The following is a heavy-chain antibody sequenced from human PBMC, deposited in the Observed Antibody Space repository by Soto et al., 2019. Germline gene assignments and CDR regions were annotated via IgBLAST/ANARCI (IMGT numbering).Heavy chain of an antibody. CDR1: GGSISSHQ. CDR3: ARGRVAPPRGYGVDV. J-gene: IGHJ6*02. CDR2: ISHSGST. V-gene: IGHV4-59*11. Sequence: PSETLSVTCTVYGGSISSHQWSCIRQPPGKGLEWIGYISHSGSTNYNPSLKSRVTISLDTSKTQFSLRLSSVTAADTAVYYCARGRVAPPRGYGVDVWGQGTTVTVSS.